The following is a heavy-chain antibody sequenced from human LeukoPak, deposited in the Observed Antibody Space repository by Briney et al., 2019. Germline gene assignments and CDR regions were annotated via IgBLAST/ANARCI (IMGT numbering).Heavy chain of an antibody. V-gene: IGHV3-30*02. CDR2: MTYDGSKT. CDR3: TKDRGSTRYYYYMDV. CDR1: GFFFTTYG. J-gene: IGHJ6*03. D-gene: IGHD2-2*01. Sequence: PGGSLRLSCSTSGFFFTTYGMHWVRRAPGKGLEGLTSMTYDGSKTFYADSVRGRFTISRDTSKNTLYLQMNSLRPEDTAVYYCTKDRGSTRYYYYMDVWGKGTTVTVSS.